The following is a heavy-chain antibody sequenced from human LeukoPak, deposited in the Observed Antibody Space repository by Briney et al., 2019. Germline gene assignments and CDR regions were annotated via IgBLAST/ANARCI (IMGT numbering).Heavy chain of an antibody. CDR3: AKDWIQFNRVFDCFDS. CDR1: VFLFETNA. J-gene: IGHJ4*02. V-gene: IGHV3-23*01. D-gene: IGHD5-18*01. Sequence: PGWSLTLTCPTSVFLFETNAMSGVRQAPGKAVEWVATIGNTETFYADSVTGRFTISRDNSKNTVNLQMNRLRVEDTAIYYCAKDWIQFNRVFDCFDSWGQGTLVTVSS. CDR2: IGNTET.